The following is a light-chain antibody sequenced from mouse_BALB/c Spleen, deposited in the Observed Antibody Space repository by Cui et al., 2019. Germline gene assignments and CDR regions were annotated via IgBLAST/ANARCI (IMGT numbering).Light chain of an antibody. V-gene: IGKV12-46*01. J-gene: IGKJ5*01. CDR3: QHFWGTPLT. Sequence: DIQMTQSPAYLSVPVGETVTLTCRASANIYSNLAWYQQKQGESPQLLVYAATNLADGVPSRFSGSGSGTEYSLKINGVQSEDFGSYYCQHFWGTPLTFGAGTKLELK. CDR2: AAT. CDR1: ANIYSN.